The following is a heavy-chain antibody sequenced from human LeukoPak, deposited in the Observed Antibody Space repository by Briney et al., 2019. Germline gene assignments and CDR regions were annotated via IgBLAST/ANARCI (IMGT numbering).Heavy chain of an antibody. D-gene: IGHD3-9*01. J-gene: IGHJ4*02. CDR3: ARDRAPLRYFDWSPPALDY. CDR2: INPNSGGT. CDR1: GYTFTGYY. Sequence: ASVKVSCKASGYTFTGYYMHWVRQAPGRGLEWMGWINPNSGGTNYAQKFQGRVTMTRDTSISTAYMELSRLRSDDTAVYYCARDRAPLRYFDWSPPALDYWGQGTLVTVSS. V-gene: IGHV1-2*02.